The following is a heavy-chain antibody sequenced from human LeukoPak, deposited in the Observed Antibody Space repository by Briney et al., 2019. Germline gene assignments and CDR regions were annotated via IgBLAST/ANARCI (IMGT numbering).Heavy chain of an antibody. CDR1: GFTFGSYA. V-gene: IGHV3-30-3*01. CDR3: ARGMYYYDSSDIGGGYYFDY. Sequence: GGSLRLSCAASGFTFGSYAMHWVRQAPGKGLEWVAVISYHGSNKYYADSVKGRFTISRDNSKKTVFLQMNSLRAEDTPVYYCARGMYYYDSSDIGGGYYFDYWGQGTLVTVSS. D-gene: IGHD3-22*01. CDR2: ISYHGSNK. J-gene: IGHJ4*02.